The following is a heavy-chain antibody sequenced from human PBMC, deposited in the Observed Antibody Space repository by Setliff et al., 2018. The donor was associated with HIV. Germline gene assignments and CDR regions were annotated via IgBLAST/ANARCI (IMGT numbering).Heavy chain of an antibody. J-gene: IGHJ4*01. CDR3: ARGRDYTGSWFRPFYLDF. Sequence: SETLSLTCAVYGGSFSAYHWSWIRQTPGKGLEWLGEINHSGSTAYNLALESRVSMSIDTSKNQFSLKLTSVTAAGTAIYYCARGRDYTGSWFRPFYLDFWGHGKLVTVSS. CDR2: INHSGST. V-gene: IGHV4-34*01. CDR1: GGSFSAYH. D-gene: IGHD3-3*01.